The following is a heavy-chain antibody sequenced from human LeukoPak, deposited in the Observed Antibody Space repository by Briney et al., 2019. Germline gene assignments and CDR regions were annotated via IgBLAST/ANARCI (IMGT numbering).Heavy chain of an antibody. J-gene: IGHJ4*02. D-gene: IGHD2-2*01. CDR2: IYYSGST. V-gene: IGHV4-59*01. CDR1: GGSFSGYY. CDR3: ASVPAV. Sequence: SETLSLTCAVYGGSFSGYYWSWIRQPPGKRLEWIGYIYYSGSTSYNPSLKSRVTISLDTSKNQFSLKLSSVTAADTAVYYCASVPAVWGQGTLVTVSS.